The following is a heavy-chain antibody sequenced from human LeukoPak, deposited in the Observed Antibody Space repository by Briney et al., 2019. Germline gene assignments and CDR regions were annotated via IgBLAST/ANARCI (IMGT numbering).Heavy chain of an antibody. CDR3: AKDSTAYNGVYDAFDL. D-gene: IGHD1-1*01. J-gene: IGHJ3*01. CDR1: GFTVSSNY. CDR2: IGGGPT. V-gene: IGHV3-53*01. Sequence: GGSLRLSCAASGFTVSSNYMSWVRQAPGKGLEWVSAIGGGPTFYADSVKGRFSISRDDSKNTVYLQMNSLRADDTAVYYCAKDSTAYNGVYDAFDLWGQGTMVTVSS.